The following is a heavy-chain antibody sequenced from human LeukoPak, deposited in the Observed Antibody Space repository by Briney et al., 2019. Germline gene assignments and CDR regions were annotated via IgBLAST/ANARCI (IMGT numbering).Heavy chain of an antibody. CDR1: GFTFSSYW. Sequence: GGSLRLSCAASGFTFSSYWMSWVRQAPGKGLEWVANIKQDGSEKYYVDSVKSRSTISRDNAKNSLYLQMNSLRVEDTAVYYCARDHNYAFDNWGQGTLVTVSS. D-gene: IGHD1-1*01. J-gene: IGHJ4*02. CDR3: ARDHNYAFDN. V-gene: IGHV3-7*01. CDR2: IKQDGSEK.